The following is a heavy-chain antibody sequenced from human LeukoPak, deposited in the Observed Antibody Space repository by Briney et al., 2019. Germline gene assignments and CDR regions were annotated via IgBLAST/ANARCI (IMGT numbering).Heavy chain of an antibody. V-gene: IGHV3-30*19. Sequence: GGSLRLSCSTFGFNFANYGVSWVRQAPGKGLEWVAVISYDGSNKYYADSVKGRFTISRDNSKNTLYLQMNSLRAEDTAVYYCARGPPYYYDSSGYFAYWGQGTLVTVSS. CDR1: GFNFANYG. J-gene: IGHJ4*02. CDR3: ARGPPYYYDSSGYFAY. D-gene: IGHD3-22*01. CDR2: ISYDGSNK.